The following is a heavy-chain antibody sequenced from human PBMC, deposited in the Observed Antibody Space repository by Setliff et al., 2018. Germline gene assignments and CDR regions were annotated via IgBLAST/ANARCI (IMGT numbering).Heavy chain of an antibody. D-gene: IGHD2-15*01. CDR3: ARDEDCSGGTCHIYYHHGMDV. Sequence: SVKVSCKASGGTFSSYAISWVRQAPGQGLEWMGGIIPIFRTANYAQKFQGRVKLTADKSTSTASMELFSLRSEDTAVYYCARDEDCSGGTCHIYYHHGMDVWGQGTTVTVSS. CDR1: GGTFSSYA. V-gene: IGHV1-69*06. CDR2: IIPIFRTA. J-gene: IGHJ6*02.